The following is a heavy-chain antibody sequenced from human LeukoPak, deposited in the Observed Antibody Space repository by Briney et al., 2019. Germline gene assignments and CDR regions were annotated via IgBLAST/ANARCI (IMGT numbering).Heavy chain of an antibody. CDR3: AKDAGYFDWLLPYYYYYMDV. Sequence: GGSLRLSCAASKFIFSNYAMHWVRQAPGKGLEWVAVISYDGSDEYYADSVKGRFTISRDNSKNTLYLQMNSLRAEDTAVYYCAKDAGYFDWLLPYYYYYMDVWGKGTTVTISS. D-gene: IGHD3-9*01. CDR1: KFIFSNYA. CDR2: ISYDGSDE. V-gene: IGHV3-30*04. J-gene: IGHJ6*03.